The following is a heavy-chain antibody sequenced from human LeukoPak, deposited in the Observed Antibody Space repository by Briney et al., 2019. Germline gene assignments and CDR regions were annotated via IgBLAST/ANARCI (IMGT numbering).Heavy chain of an antibody. CDR2: IKTSGETT. D-gene: IGHD5/OR15-5a*01. V-gene: IGHV3-23*01. Sequence: GGSLRLSCAASGFTFSSYGMTWVRQAPGKGLEWVSAIKTSGETTYYADPVKGRFTISRDNAKNTLYLQMNSLRAEDTAVYYCARKVSTGNHYYYHGMDVWGQGTTVTVSS. CDR3: ARKVSTGNHYYYHGMDV. CDR1: GFTFSSYG. J-gene: IGHJ6*02.